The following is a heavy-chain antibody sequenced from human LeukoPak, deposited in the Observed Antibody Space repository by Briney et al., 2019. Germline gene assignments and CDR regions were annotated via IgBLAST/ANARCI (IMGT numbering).Heavy chain of an antibody. CDR1: GFTFSSYA. CDR3: AKDYGGNPRNSFPTAGEDY. Sequence: PGGSLRLSCAASGFTFSSYAMSWVRQAPGKGLEWVSAISGSGGSTYYADSVKGRFTISRDNSKNTLYLQMNSLRAEDTAVYYCAKDYGGNPRNSFPTAGEDYWGQGTLVTVSS. CDR2: ISGSGGST. V-gene: IGHV3-23*01. D-gene: IGHD4-23*01. J-gene: IGHJ4*02.